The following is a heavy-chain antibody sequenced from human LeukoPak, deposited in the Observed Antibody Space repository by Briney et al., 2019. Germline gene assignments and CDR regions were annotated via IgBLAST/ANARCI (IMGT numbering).Heavy chain of an antibody. Sequence: SETLSLTCTVPGGSISSYYWSWIRQPPGKGLEWIGYIYYSGSTNYNPSLKSRVTVSVDTSKNQFSLKLSSVTAADTAVYYCAREGGGVAGNWFDPWGQGTLVTVSS. CDR3: AREGGGVAGNWFDP. V-gene: IGHV4-59*01. D-gene: IGHD2-21*01. CDR1: GGSISSYY. J-gene: IGHJ5*02. CDR2: IYYSGST.